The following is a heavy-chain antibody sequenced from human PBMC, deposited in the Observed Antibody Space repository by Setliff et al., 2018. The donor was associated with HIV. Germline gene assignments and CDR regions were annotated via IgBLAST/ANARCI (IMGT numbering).Heavy chain of an antibody. D-gene: IGHD3-10*01. J-gene: IGHJ4*02. CDR3: ARDLYGSGTCGY. Sequence: ASVKVSCKASGYTFKSYAIAWVRQAPGQGLESMGWISANNGNTNYAEEFQDRVTMTTDTSTSTAYMEMRSLRSDDTAVYYCARDLYGSGTCGYWGQGTLVTVSS. CDR1: GYTFKSYA. V-gene: IGHV1-18*01. CDR2: ISANNGNT.